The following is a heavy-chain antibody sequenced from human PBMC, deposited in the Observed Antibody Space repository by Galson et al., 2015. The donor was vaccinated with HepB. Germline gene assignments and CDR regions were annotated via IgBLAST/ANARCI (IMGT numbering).Heavy chain of an antibody. J-gene: IGHJ4*02. CDR2: ISGSGGST. V-gene: IGHV3-23*01. CDR1: GFTFSSYA. CDR3: AKEKIAHYYFDY. D-gene: IGHD3-22*01. Sequence: SLRLSCAASGFTFSSYAMSWVRQAPGKGLEWVSAISGSGGSTYYADFVKGRFTISRDNSKNTLYLQMSSLRAEDTAVYYCAKEKIAHYYFDYWGQGTLVTVSS.